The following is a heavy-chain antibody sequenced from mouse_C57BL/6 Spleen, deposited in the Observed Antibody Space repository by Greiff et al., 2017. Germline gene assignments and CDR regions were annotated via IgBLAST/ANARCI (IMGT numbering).Heavy chain of an antibody. CDR2: IYPGSGST. D-gene: IGHD1-1*01. CDR1: GYTFTSYW. J-gene: IGHJ2*01. V-gene: IGHV1-55*01. CDR3: SRAPFITTVVSTPFDY. Sequence: VQLQQPGAELVKPGASVKMSCKASGYTFTSYWITWVKQRPGQGLEWIGDIYPGSGSTNYNEKFKSKATLTVDTSSSTAYMQLSSLTSEDSAVYYCSRAPFITTVVSTPFDYWGQGTTLTVSS.